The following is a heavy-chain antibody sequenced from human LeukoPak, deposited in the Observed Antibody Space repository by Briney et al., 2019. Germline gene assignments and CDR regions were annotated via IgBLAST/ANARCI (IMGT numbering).Heavy chain of an antibody. V-gene: IGHV4-59*01. J-gene: IGHJ4*02. D-gene: IGHD3-9*01. Sequence: SETLSLTCTVSGGSISTYFWRWIRQPPGKGLGWIGHIYFSGSTNYNPSLESRVTISVDTSKNQFSLKLSSVTAADTAVYYCARDRLYYDILTGYYNRVGFDYWGQGTLVTVSS. CDR2: IYFSGST. CDR1: GGSISTYF. CDR3: ARDRLYYDILTGYYNRVGFDY.